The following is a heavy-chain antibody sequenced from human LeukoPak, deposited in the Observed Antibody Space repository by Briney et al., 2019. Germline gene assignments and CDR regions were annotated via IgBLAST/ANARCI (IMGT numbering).Heavy chain of an antibody. Sequence: ASVKVSCKVSGYTLTELSMHWVRQAPGKGLEWMGGFDPEDGETIYAQKFQGRVTMTEDTSTDTAYMELSSLRSEDTAVYYCATLLYYGDYVLYWGQGTLVTVSS. CDR1: GYTLTELS. CDR3: ATLLYYGDYVLY. D-gene: IGHD4-17*01. CDR2: FDPEDGET. J-gene: IGHJ4*02. V-gene: IGHV1-24*01.